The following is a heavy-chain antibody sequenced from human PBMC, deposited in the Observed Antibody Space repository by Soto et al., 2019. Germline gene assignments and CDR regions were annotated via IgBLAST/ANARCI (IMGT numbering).Heavy chain of an antibody. V-gene: IGHV3-74*01. D-gene: IGHD6-6*01. Sequence: GGSLRLSCAASGFTLSSYWMYWVRQAPGKGLVWVSRINSDGSSTNYADSVKGRFTISRDNAKNTLYLQMNSLRAEDTAVYYCAREYSSSRYFDYWGQGTLVTVSS. CDR1: GFTLSSYW. CDR3: AREYSSSRYFDY. J-gene: IGHJ4*02. CDR2: INSDGSST.